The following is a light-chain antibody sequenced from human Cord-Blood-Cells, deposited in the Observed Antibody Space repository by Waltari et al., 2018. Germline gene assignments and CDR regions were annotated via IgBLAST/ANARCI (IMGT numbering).Light chain of an antibody. CDR2: GAS. CDR1: QSVSSSY. V-gene: IGKV3-20*01. CDR3: QQYGSSPTWT. J-gene: IGKJ1*01. Sequence: EIVLTQSPGTLSLSPGERATLSCRASQSVSSSYLAWYQQKPGQAPRLLIYGASSRATGIPDRFSGSGSGTDFTLTSSRLEPEDFAVYYCQQYGSSPTWTFGQWTKVEIK.